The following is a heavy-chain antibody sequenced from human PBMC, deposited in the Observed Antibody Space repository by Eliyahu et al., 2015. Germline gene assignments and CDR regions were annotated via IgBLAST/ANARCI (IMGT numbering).Heavy chain of an antibody. V-gene: IGHV4-4*02. J-gene: IGHJ3*02. CDR2: ISQSGRT. D-gene: IGHD2-21*02. Sequence: QVQLQESGPGLVKPSETVSLTCTVSGDSVSSSNWWXWVRQPPGKGLEWIGKISQSGRTNFNPSLKSRVTMSVDKSKNQFSLKLSSVTVADTAVYYCARHPPYCGSDCLSALNIWGQGTMVTVSS. CDR3: ARHPPYCGSDCLSALNI. CDR1: GDSVSSSNW.